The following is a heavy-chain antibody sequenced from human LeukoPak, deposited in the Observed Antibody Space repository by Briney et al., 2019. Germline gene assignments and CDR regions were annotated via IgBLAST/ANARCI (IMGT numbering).Heavy chain of an antibody. V-gene: IGHV3-7*01. CDR2: IKPDGTEK. CDR1: GFTFGGDW. CDR3: ARDPLAWYYYDSSGPYAFDI. Sequence: PGGSLRLSCVASGFTFGGDWMSWVRRAPGKGLEWVANIKPDGTEKYYVDSVKGRFTISRDNAKNSLYLQMNSLRAEDTAVYYCARDPLAWYYYDSSGPYAFDIWGQGTMVTVSS. J-gene: IGHJ3*02. D-gene: IGHD3-22*01.